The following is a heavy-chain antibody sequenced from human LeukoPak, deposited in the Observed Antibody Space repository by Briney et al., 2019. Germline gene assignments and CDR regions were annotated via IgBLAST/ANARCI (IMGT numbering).Heavy chain of an antibody. D-gene: IGHD3-10*01. CDR3: ASHRRSHGSEY. CDR2: VYYSGST. J-gene: IGHJ4*02. V-gene: IGHV4-59*01. Sequence: SETLSLTCTVSGVSFEHFYWSWIRQSPGKGLEWIGYVYYSGSTDYSPSLKSRLTISAETSKNQFSLKLSSVTAADTAIYYCASHRRSHGSEYWGQGTLVTVSS. CDR1: GVSFEHFY.